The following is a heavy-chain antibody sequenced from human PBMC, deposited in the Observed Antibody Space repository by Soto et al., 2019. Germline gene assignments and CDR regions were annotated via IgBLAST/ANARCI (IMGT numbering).Heavy chain of an antibody. CDR1: GGCFSSYY. CDR3: ARDYGDYPIRFDP. Sequence: SETLFLTFTVSGGCFSSYYWSWVLQHPGKVLEWIGYIYYSGSTYYNTSLKSRFTISVDTSMNQFSLKLSSVTAADTAVYYCARDYGDYPIRFDPWGQGTLVTVSS. D-gene: IGHD4-17*01. CDR2: IYYSGST. V-gene: IGHV4-59*06. J-gene: IGHJ5*02.